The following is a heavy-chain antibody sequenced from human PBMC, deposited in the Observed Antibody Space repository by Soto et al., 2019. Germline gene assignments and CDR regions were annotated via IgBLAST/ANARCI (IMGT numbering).Heavy chain of an antibody. Sequence: ETLSLTCSVSVASVSSYYWSWFRQPVGKGLEWIGRIHSSGNLNYNPSLESRVTMSLDTSKNQFSLRLSSLTAADTALYLCARDVGKNYWGQGTRVTVSS. V-gene: IGHV4-4*07. J-gene: IGHJ4*02. CDR2: IHSSGNL. CDR1: VASVSSYY. D-gene: IGHD3-10*01. CDR3: ARDVGKNY.